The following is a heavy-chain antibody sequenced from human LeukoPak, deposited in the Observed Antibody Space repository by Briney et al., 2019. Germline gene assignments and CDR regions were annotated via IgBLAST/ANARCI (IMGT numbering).Heavy chain of an antibody. CDR3: AKDAIRIQVWVYGMDV. D-gene: IGHD5-18*01. V-gene: IGHV3-30*18. CDR2: ISYDGSNK. Sequence: PGRSLRLSCAASGFTFSSYGMHWVRQAPGKGLEWVAIISYDGSNKYYADSVKGRFTISRVNSKNTLYLQMNSLRAEDTAVYFCAKDAIRIQVWVYGMDVWGQGTTVTVSS. J-gene: IGHJ6*02. CDR1: GFTFSSYG.